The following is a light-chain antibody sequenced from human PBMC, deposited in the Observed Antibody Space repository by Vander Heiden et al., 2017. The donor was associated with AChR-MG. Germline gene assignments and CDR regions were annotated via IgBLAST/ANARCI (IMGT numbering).Light chain of an antibody. CDR1: NIGSKS. CDR2: DDR. J-gene: IGLJ3*02. CDR3: QVWHSSTDQRV. Sequence: SYVSTQPPSVSVAPAQTASMTCGGNNIGSKSVHWYQHKPGQAPVLVVVDDRDRTSGIPDRFSGSNSGNTATLTISGVEAGDEADYYCQVWHSSTDQRVFGGGTKLTVL. V-gene: IGLV3-21*02.